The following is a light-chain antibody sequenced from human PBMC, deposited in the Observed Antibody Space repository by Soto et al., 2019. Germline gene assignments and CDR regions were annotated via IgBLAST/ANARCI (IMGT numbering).Light chain of an antibody. Sequence: DIVMTHSPDSLAVSLGERATINCKSSQSVLCSSNNNNYLDWYQQTGGQPPKXXIFWASTRASGVPERFIGSGAGTDFTRPISSLQAEDVAVDYCQQYYATPRTFGQGTQVDIK. J-gene: IGKJ1*01. CDR3: QQYYATPRT. CDR1: QSVLCSSNNNNY. CDR2: WAS. V-gene: IGKV4-1*01.